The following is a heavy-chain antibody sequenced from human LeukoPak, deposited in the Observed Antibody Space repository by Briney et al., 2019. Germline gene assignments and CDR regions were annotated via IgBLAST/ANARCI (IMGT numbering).Heavy chain of an antibody. V-gene: IGHV3-23*01. CDR2: ISGSGGDT. CDR3: ARDGIAAAGTSYYYYYYGMDV. CDR1: GFPFSTYA. J-gene: IGHJ6*02. Sequence: GGSLRLSCAASGFPFSTYAMSWVRQAPGKGLEWVSVISGSGGDTYYADSVKGRFTISRDNSKNTLYLQMNSLRAEDTAVYYCARDGIAAAGTSYYYYYYGMDVWGQGTTVTVSS. D-gene: IGHD6-13*01.